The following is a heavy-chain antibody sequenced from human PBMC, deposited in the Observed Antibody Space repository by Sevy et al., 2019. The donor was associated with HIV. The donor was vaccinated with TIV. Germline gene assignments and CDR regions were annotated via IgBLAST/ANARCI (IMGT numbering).Heavy chain of an antibody. CDR2: IYYSGST. D-gene: IGHD3-3*01. V-gene: IGHV4-39*01. J-gene: IGHJ6*02. CDR3: ARRQGFLEANYYYGMDV. Sequence: PETLSLTCTVSGGSISSSSYYWGWIRQPPGKGLEWIGSIYYSGSTYYNPSLKSRVTISVDTSKNQFSLKLSSVTAADTAVYYCARRQGFLEANYYYGMDVWGQGTTVTVSS. CDR1: GGSISSSSYY.